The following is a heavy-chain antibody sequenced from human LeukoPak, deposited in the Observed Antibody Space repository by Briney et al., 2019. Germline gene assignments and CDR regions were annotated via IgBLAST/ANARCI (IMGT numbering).Heavy chain of an antibody. J-gene: IGHJ4*02. CDR2: IYPGDSDT. D-gene: IGHD4-23*01. V-gene: IGHV5-51*01. CDR3: ARHFGGGALDY. CDR1: GYIFTNYW. Sequence: GASLQISCKGSGYIFTNYWIAWVRQLPGKGLEWMGVIYPGDSDTRYNPSFQGQVTISADRSFGTAYLQWGSLKASDSAMYYCARHFGGGALDYWGQGTLVTVSS.